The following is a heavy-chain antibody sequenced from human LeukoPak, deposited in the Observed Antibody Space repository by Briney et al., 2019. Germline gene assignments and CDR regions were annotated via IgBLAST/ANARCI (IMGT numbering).Heavy chain of an antibody. J-gene: IGHJ5*02. CDR3: ARDSAHVVVVPVAVPPGLDNWFDP. Sequence: GGSLRLSCAASGFTFSDYYMSWIRQAPGKGLEWVSFISGSGSNTKYADSVKGRFTISRDNARNSLYLQMNSLRAEDTAIYYCARDSAHVVVVPVAVPPGLDNWFDPWGQRTLVTVSS. V-gene: IGHV3-11*05. D-gene: IGHD2-2*01. CDR1: GFTFSDYY. CDR2: ISGSGSNT.